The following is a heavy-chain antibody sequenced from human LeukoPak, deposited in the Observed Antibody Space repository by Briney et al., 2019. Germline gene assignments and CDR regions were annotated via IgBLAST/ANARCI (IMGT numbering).Heavy chain of an antibody. Sequence: SETLSLTCTVSGGSISSYCWSWIRQPPGKGLEWVGYIYYSGSTNYNPSLKSRVTISVDTSKNQFSLKLSSVTAAGTAVYYCARDCGGDCSPAYYYYYMDVWGKGTTVTVSS. D-gene: IGHD2-21*01. V-gene: IGHV4-59*01. CDR3: ARDCGGDCSPAYYYYYMDV. CDR1: GGSISSYC. J-gene: IGHJ6*03. CDR2: IYYSGST.